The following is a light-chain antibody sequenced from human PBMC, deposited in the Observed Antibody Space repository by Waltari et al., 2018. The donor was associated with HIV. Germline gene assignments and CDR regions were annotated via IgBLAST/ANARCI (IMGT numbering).Light chain of an antibody. CDR2: WAS. Sequence: DIVMTQSPDSLAVSLGERATINCKSSQSVLYSSNNKNYLAWYQQKPGQPPNLLIYWASTRESGVPDRFSGSESGTDFTLTISSLQAEDVAVYYCQQYYSTPPTFGGGTKVEIK. V-gene: IGKV4-1*01. CDR1: QSVLYSSNNKNY. J-gene: IGKJ4*01. CDR3: QQYYSTPPT.